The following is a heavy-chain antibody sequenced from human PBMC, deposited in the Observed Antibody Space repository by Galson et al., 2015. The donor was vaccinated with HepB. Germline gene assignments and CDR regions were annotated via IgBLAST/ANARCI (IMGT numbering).Heavy chain of an antibody. J-gene: IGHJ6*02. CDR1: GFTFSSYG. D-gene: IGHD1-1*01. V-gene: IGHV3-30*18. Sequence: SLRLSCAASGFTFSSYGMHWVRQAPGKGLEWAAVISYDGSNKYYADSVKGRFTISRDNSKNTLYLQMNSLRAEDTAVYYCAKDYNWKRHDYYYNMDVWGQGTTVTVSS. CDR2: ISYDGSNK. CDR3: AKDYNWKRHDYYYNMDV.